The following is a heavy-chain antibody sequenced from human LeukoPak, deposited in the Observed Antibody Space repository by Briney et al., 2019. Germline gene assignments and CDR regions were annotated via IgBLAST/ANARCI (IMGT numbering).Heavy chain of an antibody. D-gene: IGHD5-12*01. Sequence: PGGSLRLSCAASGFTFSSYSMNWVRQAPGKGLEWVSSISSTSSYIYYADSVEGRFTIFRDNAKNSLYLQMNSLRAEDTAVYYCARLATTRHFDYWGQGTLVTVSS. V-gene: IGHV3-21*01. J-gene: IGHJ4*02. CDR3: ARLATTRHFDY. CDR2: ISSTSSYI. CDR1: GFTFSSYS.